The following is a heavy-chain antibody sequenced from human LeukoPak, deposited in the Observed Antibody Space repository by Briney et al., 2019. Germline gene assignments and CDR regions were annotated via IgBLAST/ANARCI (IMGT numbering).Heavy chain of an antibody. D-gene: IGHD5-18*01. CDR3: ARSGAAQVTAPLLF. V-gene: IGHV3-30*03. Sequence: GGSLRLSCAASGFTFSSYGMHWVRQAPGKGLEWVAVISYDGSNKYYADSVKGRFTISRDNSKNTLYLQMNSLRAEDTAVYYCARSGAAQVTAPLLFWGQGTLVTVSS. J-gene: IGHJ4*02. CDR2: ISYDGSNK. CDR1: GFTFSSYG.